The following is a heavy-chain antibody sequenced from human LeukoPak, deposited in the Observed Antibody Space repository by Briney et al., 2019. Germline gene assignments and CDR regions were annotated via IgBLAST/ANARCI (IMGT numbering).Heavy chain of an antibody. CDR2: IKSKTDGGTT. CDR3: TTWYYDILTGYPFDP. D-gene: IGHD3-9*01. CDR1: GSTFSNAW. Sequence: GGSLRLSCAASGSTFSNAWMSWVRQAPGKGLEWVGRIKSKTDGGTTDYAAPVKGRFTISRDDSKNTLYLQMNSLKTEDTAVYYCTTWYYDILTGYPFDPWGQGTLVTVSS. J-gene: IGHJ5*02. V-gene: IGHV3-15*01.